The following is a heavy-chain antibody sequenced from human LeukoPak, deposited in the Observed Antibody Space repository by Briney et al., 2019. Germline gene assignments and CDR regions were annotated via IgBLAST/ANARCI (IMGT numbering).Heavy chain of an antibody. CDR1: GFTFEYYA. J-gene: IGHJ3*02. D-gene: IGHD2-15*01. V-gene: IGHV3-9*01. CDR2: ISWNRGSV. CDR3: AKDIRHTPSWALDI. Sequence: GGSLSLSCAASGFTFEYYAMHWVRQARGKGREWVSGISWNRGSVHYADSVKGRFTISRDNAKNSLYLQMNSLRAEDTALYYCAKDIRHTPSWALDIWGQGTMVTVSS.